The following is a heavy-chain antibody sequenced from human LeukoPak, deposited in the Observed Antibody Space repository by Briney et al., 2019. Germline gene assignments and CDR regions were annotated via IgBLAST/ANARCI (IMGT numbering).Heavy chain of an antibody. D-gene: IGHD6-6*01. CDR1: GITVSSNY. CDR2: IYSGGST. J-gene: IGHJ3*02. V-gene: IGHV3-66*01. Sequence: GSLRLSCAASGITVSSNYMSWFRKAPGKGLEWVSVIYSGGSTYYADSVKGRFTIYRDNSKNTLYLQMNSLRAEDTAVYYCARDFGWGIAARRRAFDIWGQGTMVIVCS. CDR3: ARDFGWGIAARRRAFDI.